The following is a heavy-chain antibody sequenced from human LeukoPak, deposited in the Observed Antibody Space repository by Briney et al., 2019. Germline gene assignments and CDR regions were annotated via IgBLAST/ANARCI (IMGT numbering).Heavy chain of an antibody. CDR3: AREYSSSWPDY. D-gene: IGHD6-13*01. Sequence: GGSLRLSCAASGFTFSSYGMHWVRQAPGKGLEWVSYISSSSSTIYYADSVKGRFTISRDNAKNSLYLQMNSLRAEDTAVYYCAREYSSSWPDYWGQGTLVTVSS. CDR1: GFTFSSYG. CDR2: ISSSSSTI. V-gene: IGHV3-48*04. J-gene: IGHJ4*02.